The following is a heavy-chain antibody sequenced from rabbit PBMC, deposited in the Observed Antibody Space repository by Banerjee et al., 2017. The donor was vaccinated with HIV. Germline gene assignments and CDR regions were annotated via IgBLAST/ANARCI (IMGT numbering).Heavy chain of an antibody. Sequence: QQQLEESGGGLVKPGGSLTLTCKASGFDLSSSYDMCWVRQAPGKGLEWIGYIYAGSGNTWYANWVNGRFTISKTSSTTVTLQLNSLTAADTATYFCARGDAGSSWGLDLWGPGTLVTVS. CDR2: IYAGSGNT. CDR1: GFDLSSSYD. CDR3: ARGDAGSSWGLDL. J-gene: IGHJ6*01. V-gene: IGHV1S45*01. D-gene: IGHD4-2*01.